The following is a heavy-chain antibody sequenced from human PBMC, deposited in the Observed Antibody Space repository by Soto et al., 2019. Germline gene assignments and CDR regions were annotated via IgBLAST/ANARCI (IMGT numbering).Heavy chain of an antibody. CDR2: IHSGGST. J-gene: IGHJ4*02. V-gene: IGHV3-66*01. Sequence: EVQLVESGGGLVQPGGSLRLSCAASGFTVSSNAMSWFRQAPGKGLEWVSVIHSGGSTYYADSVKGRFTISRDNSKNTLFFQMNGLRAEDTALYYCARGVAPGTSAPDYWGQGTLVIVSS. CDR1: GFTVSSNA. D-gene: IGHD6-13*01. CDR3: ARGVAPGTSAPDY.